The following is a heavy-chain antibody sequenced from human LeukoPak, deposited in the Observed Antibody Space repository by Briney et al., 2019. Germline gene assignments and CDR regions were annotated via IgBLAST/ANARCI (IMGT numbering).Heavy chain of an antibody. D-gene: IGHD6-6*01. Sequence: PSETLSLTCAVYGGSFGGYYWSWIRQPPGKGLEWIGEINHSGSTNYNPSLKSRVTISVDTSKNQFSLKLSSVTAADTAVYYCARPIAARGVFDYWGQGTLVTVSS. CDR3: ARPIAARGVFDY. J-gene: IGHJ4*02. CDR2: INHSGST. V-gene: IGHV4-34*01. CDR1: GGSFGGYY.